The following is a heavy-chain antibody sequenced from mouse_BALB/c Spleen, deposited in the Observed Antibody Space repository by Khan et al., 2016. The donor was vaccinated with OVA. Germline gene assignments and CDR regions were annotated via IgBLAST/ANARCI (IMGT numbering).Heavy chain of an antibody. CDR2: IWGGGST. J-gene: IGHJ2*01. CDR1: GFSLTDYG. Sequence: QVQLKESGPGLVAPSQSLSITCTVSGFSLTDYGVSWIRQPPGKGLEWLGVIWGGGSTYYNSVLKSRLSISKDNSENLVFLKMNSLQTDDTAMYYCAKHHILYPYYFDYWGQGTTLTVSS. CDR3: AKHHILYPYYFDY. V-gene: IGHV2-6-5*01.